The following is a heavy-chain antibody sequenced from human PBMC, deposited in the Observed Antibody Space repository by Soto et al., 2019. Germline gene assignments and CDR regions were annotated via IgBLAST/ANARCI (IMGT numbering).Heavy chain of an antibody. V-gene: IGHV3-23*01. J-gene: IGHJ4*02. CDR2: ISGSGGST. D-gene: IGHD3-3*01. Sequence: SLTSSDARRLGTDSSYRMTPVHQTPGKGLEWVSAISGSGGSTYYADSVKGRFTISRDNSKNTLYLQMNSLRAEDTAVYYCAKDRLEWLLKYYFDYWGQGTLVTVSS. CDR3: AKDRLEWLLKYYFDY. CDR1: LGTDSSYR.